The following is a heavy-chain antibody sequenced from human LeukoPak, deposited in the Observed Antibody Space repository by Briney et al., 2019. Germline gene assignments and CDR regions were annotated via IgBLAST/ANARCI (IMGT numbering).Heavy chain of an antibody. CDR3: ARDLEYSSSWPDAFDI. D-gene: IGHD6-13*01. J-gene: IGHJ3*02. Sequence: GGSLRLSCAASGFTFSSYSMNWVRQAPGKGLEWVSYISSSSSTIYYADSVKGRFTISRDNAKNSLYLQMNSLRAEDTAVYYCARDLEYSSSWPDAFDIWGQGTMVTVSS. V-gene: IGHV3-48*01. CDR2: ISSSSSTI. CDR1: GFTFSSYS.